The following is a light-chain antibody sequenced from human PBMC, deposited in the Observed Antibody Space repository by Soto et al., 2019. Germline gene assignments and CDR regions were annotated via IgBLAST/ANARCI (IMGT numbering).Light chain of an antibody. Sequence: EIVLTQSPATLSLSPGERATLSCTASQSVSSSLAWYQQKPGQAPRLLIYDASNRATGITARFSVSESVTDFTLTISSLEPEDLAVYYCQQRSNWPSYTFGQGTKLEIK. V-gene: IGKV3-11*01. J-gene: IGKJ2*01. CDR2: DAS. CDR1: QSVSSS. CDR3: QQRSNWPSYT.